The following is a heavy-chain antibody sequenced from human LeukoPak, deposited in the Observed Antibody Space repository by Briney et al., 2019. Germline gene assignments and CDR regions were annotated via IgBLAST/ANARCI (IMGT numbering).Heavy chain of an antibody. V-gene: IGHV4-34*01. Sequence: SETLPLTCAVYGGSFSGYYWSWIRQPPGKGLEWMGEIKHSGSTNYNPSLKSRVTISVDTSKNQFSLKLSSVTAADTAVYYCARRRAAGYMDVWGKGTTVTVSS. CDR1: GGSFSGYY. D-gene: IGHD6-13*01. CDR2: IKHSGST. J-gene: IGHJ6*03. CDR3: ARRRAAGYMDV.